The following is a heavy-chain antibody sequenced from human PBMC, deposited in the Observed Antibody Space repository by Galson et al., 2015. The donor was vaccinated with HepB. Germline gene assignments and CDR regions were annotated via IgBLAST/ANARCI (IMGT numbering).Heavy chain of an antibody. Sequence: SLRLSCAASGFTFSSYSMNWVRQAPGKGLEWVSSISSSSSYIYYADSVKGRFTISRDNAKNSLYLQMNSLGAEDTAVYYCARAGGMVRGTYFDYWGQETRVTVSS. J-gene: IGHJ4*02. CDR1: GFTFSSYS. D-gene: IGHD3-10*01. CDR3: ARAGGMVRGTYFDY. CDR2: ISSSSSYI. V-gene: IGHV3-21*01.